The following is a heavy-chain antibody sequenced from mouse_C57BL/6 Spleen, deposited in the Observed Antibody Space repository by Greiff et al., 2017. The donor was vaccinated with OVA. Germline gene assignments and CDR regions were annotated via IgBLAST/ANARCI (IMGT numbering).Heavy chain of an antibody. CDR2: ILPSIGRT. J-gene: IGHJ1*03. D-gene: IGHD1-1*01. V-gene: IGHV15-2*01. Sequence: VQLQQSGSELRSPGSSVKLSCKDFDSEVFPIAYMSWVRQKPGHGFEWIGGILPSIGRTIYGEKFEDKATLDADTLSNTAYLELNSLTSEDSAIYYCARGGNYGSSLWYFDVWGTGTTVTVSS. CDR3: ARGGNYGSSLWYFDV. CDR1: DSEVFPIAY.